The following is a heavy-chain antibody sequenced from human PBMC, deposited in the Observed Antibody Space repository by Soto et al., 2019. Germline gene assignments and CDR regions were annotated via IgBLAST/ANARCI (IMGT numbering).Heavy chain of an antibody. D-gene: IGHD3-3*02. CDR2: INDSGNT. CDR1: GGSFSGHS. V-gene: IGHV4-34*01. J-gene: IGHJ5*02. Sequence: PWETLSLTCVVSGGSFSGHSWSWIRLSPGQGLEWIAEINDSGNTKYNPSLKSRVTISLDTSKNQCSLKMTSVTAADTGVYYCARGAPTFSFDTWGQGTQVTVS. CDR3: ARGAPTFSFDT.